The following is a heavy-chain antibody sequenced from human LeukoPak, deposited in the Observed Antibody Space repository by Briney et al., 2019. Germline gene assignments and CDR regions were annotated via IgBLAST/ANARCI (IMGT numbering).Heavy chain of an antibody. CDR1: APSITGPS. CDR2: IYYSGST. CDR3: AREPRWYYYVSASYYFDY. J-gene: IGHJ4*02. Sequence: SPTLSPACPVSAPSITGPSWNSIQQPPGNGMEWIVDIYYSGSTRYNPSLESRVTISLDASKNQFSLSLTSVTAADTAVYYCAREPRWYYYVSASYYFDYWGQGTLVTVSS. V-gene: IGHV4-59*11. D-gene: IGHD3-22*01.